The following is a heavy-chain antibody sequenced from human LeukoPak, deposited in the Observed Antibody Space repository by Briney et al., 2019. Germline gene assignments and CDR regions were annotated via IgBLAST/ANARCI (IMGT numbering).Heavy chain of an antibody. CDR3: AREVVDYYDSSGPFDI. J-gene: IGHJ3*02. CDR1: GYTFTVYY. Sequence: ASVKVSCKASGYTFTVYYIYWVRQAPGQGLEWMGWINPNSGGTNYAQKFQGRVTMTRDTSISTAYMELSRLRSDDTAVYYCAREVVDYYDSSGPFDIWGQGTMVTVSS. V-gene: IGHV1-2*02. CDR2: INPNSGGT. D-gene: IGHD3-22*01.